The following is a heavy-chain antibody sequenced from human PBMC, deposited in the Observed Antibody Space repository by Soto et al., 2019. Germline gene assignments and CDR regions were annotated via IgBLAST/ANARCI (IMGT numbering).Heavy chain of an antibody. Sequence: GGNLRLSCAVSGLTCSSYSMNWVRQAPGKGLEWVSYISSSSSTIYYADSVKGRFTISRDNAKNSLYLQMNSLRDEDTAVYYCAREAHYINWFDPCGQGTLVTVSS. V-gene: IGHV3-48*02. CDR3: AREAHYINWFDP. D-gene: IGHD4-4*01. CDR2: ISSSSSTI. CDR1: GLTCSSYS. J-gene: IGHJ5*02.